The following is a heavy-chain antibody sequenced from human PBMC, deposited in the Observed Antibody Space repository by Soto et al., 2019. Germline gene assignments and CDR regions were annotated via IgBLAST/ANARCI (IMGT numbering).Heavy chain of an antibody. V-gene: IGHV1-69*01. Sequence: WVPVSCQSSLWTLSCYAISWVGQAPGQGLEWMGGIIPICGTANHAQKFQGRVTITADESTSTAYMELSSLRSEDTAVYYCARVLCSSTSCYPRFEPWGQGTLVTVAS. CDR1: LWTLSCYA. CDR3: ARVLCSSTSCYPRFEP. J-gene: IGHJ5*02. D-gene: IGHD2-2*01. CDR2: IIPICGTA.